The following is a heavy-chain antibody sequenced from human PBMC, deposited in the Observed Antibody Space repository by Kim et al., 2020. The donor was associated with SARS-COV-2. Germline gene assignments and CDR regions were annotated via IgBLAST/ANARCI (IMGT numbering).Heavy chain of an antibody. D-gene: IGHD3-3*01. CDR1: GFTFSSYG. CDR3: ARGKGNYDFWSGYSGV. J-gene: IGHJ6*02. V-gene: IGHV3-33*01. CDR2: IWYDGSNK. Sequence: GGSLRLSCAASGFTFSSYGMHWVRQAPGKGLEWVAVIWYDGSNKYYADSVKGRFTISRDNSKNTLYLQMNSLRAEDTAVYYCARGKGNYDFWSGYSGVWGQGNPVTVSS.